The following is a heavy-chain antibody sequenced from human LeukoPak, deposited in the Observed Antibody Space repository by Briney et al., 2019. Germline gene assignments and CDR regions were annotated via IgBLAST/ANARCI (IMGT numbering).Heavy chain of an antibody. CDR2: ISSSSSYI. J-gene: IGHJ6*03. V-gene: IGHV3-21*01. D-gene: IGHD3-10*01. CDR3: ARVGVRGVIYYYMDA. Sequence: GGSLRLSCAASGFTFSSYSMNWVRQAPGKGLEWVSSISSSSSYIYYADSVKGRFTISRDNAKNSLYLQMNSLRAEDTAVYYCARVGVRGVIYYYMDAWGKGTTVTVSS. CDR1: GFTFSSYS.